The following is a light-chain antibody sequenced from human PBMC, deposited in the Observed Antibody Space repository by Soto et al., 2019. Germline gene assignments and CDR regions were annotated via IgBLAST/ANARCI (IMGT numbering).Light chain of an antibody. Sequence: ECVLTQSPGTLNLYPGERATLSCRASQTVRNNYLAWYQQKPGQAPRLLIYDASSRATGIPDRFSGGGSGTDFTLSISSLEPEDFAVYDCPQHGSSFGGVTKVDIK. CDR1: QTVRNNY. J-gene: IGKJ4*01. CDR3: PQHGSS. CDR2: DAS. V-gene: IGKV3-20*01.